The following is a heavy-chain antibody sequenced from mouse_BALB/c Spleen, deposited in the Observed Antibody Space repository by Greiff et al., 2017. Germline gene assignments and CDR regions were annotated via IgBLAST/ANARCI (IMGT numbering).Heavy chain of an antibody. J-gene: IGHJ1*01. D-gene: IGHD2-2*01. V-gene: IGHV5-12-2*01. Sequence: EVKLMESGGGLVQPGGSLKLSCAASGFTFSSYTMSWVRQTPEKRLEWVAYISNGGGSTYYPDTLKGRFTISKDNAKNTLYLQMSSLTSEDTAMYYWSRHYGYYWYFDVWGAGTTVTVSS. CDR1: GFTFSSYT. CDR3: SRHYGYYWYFDV. CDR2: ISNGGGST.